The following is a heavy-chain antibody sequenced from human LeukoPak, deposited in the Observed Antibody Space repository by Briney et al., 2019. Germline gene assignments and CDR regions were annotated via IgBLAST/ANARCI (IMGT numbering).Heavy chain of an antibody. V-gene: IGHV4-30-4*01. CDR2: IYYSGST. D-gene: IGHD3-16*01. Sequence: PSQTLSLTCTVSGGSISSGDYYWSWIRQPPGKGLEWIGYIYYSGSTYYNPSLKSRVTISVDTSKNQFSLKLSPVTAADTAVYYCARAYADDNAFDIWGQGTMVTVSS. CDR3: ARAYADDNAFDI. J-gene: IGHJ3*02. CDR1: GGSISSGDYY.